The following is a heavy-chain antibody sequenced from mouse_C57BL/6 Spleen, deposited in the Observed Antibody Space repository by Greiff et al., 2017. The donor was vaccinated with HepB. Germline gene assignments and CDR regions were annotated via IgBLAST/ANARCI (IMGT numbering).Heavy chain of an antibody. V-gene: IGHV6-6*01. CDR1: GFTFSDAW. Sequence: EVQLQQSGGGLVQPGGSMKLSCAASGFTFSDAWMDWVRQSPEKGLEWVAEIRNKANNHATYYAESVKGRFTISRDDSKSSVYLQMNSLRAEDTGIYYCTATTVVAPYYWGQGTTLTVSS. CDR3: TATTVVAPYY. J-gene: IGHJ2*01. D-gene: IGHD1-1*01. CDR2: IRNKANNHAT.